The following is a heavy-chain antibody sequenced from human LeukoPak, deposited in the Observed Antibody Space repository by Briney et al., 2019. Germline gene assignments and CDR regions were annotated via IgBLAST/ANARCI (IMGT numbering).Heavy chain of an antibody. Sequence: PGGSLRLSCAASGFTFGSYSMNWVRQAPGQGLEWVSYISFSGSTIYYADSVKGRFTISRDNAKSSLFLQMNSLRAEDTAVYYCARGGNYRYAFDIWGQGTMVTVSS. J-gene: IGHJ3*02. CDR2: ISFSGSTI. CDR1: GFTFGSYS. V-gene: IGHV3-48*01. CDR3: ARGGNYRYAFDI. D-gene: IGHD1-7*01.